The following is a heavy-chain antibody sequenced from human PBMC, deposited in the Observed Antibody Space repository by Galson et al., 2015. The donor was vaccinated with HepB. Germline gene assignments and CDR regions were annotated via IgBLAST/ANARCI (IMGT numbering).Heavy chain of an antibody. V-gene: IGHV3-15*07. J-gene: IGHJ4*02. CDR3: TTDLELCHFHWLSNDC. Sequence: SLRLSCAASGFSFVNAWMNWVRQPLGKGLEWVGRVKSVTDGGTVDYAAPVRGRFTISRDDSIDTLYLQMSSLRTEDTAIYYCTTDLELCHFHWLSNDCWGQGTLVTVSS. CDR1: GFSFVNAW. D-gene: IGHD3-9*01. CDR2: VKSVTDGGTV.